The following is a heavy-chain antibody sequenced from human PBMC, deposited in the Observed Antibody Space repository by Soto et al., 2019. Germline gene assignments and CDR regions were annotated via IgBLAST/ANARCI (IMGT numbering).Heavy chain of an antibody. Sequence: EVQLLESGGGLVQPGGSLRLSCAASGFTFSSYAMSWVRQAPGKGLEWVSAISGSGGSTYYADSVKGRFTISRDNSQSTLYLQMNSLRAEDTAVHYCAKARADYYDSSGYPVDYWGQGTLVTVSS. CDR3: AKARADYYDSSGYPVDY. V-gene: IGHV3-23*01. D-gene: IGHD3-22*01. CDR1: GFTFSSYA. CDR2: ISGSGGST. J-gene: IGHJ4*02.